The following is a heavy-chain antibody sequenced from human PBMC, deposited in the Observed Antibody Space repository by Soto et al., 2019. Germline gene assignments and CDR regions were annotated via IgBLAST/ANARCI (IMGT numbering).Heavy chain of an antibody. V-gene: IGHV5-51*01. CDR3: ARNGYSRSWYPDH. CDR1: GYRFSSFW. Sequence: TGESLKISCHGSGYRFSSFWIGWVRQMPGKGLEWMGIAQPGHSDTRYSPAFQGHVTISVDESTNTAYLQWSSLRASDTAMYFCARNGYSRSWYPDHWGQGTLVTVYS. CDR2: AQPGHSDT. D-gene: IGHD6-13*01. J-gene: IGHJ4*02.